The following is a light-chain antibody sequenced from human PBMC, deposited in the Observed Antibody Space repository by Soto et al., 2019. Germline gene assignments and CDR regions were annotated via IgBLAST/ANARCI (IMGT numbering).Light chain of an antibody. CDR3: QQYGNSRT. CDR1: QSVSSSY. Sequence: EIVLTQSPGTLSLSPGESVTLSCRASQSVSSSYLAWYQQKPGQDPXLLIYGASSRATGIPDRFSGSGSGTEFTLTISRLEPEDFAVYYCQQYGNSRTFGQGTKVDIK. J-gene: IGKJ1*01. V-gene: IGKV3-20*01. CDR2: GAS.